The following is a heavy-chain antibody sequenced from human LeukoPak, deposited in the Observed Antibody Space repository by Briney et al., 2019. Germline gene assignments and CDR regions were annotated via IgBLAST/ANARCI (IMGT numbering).Heavy chain of an antibody. Sequence: SETLSLTCTVSGGSISSGGYYWSWIRQHPGKGLEWIGYIYYGGSTYYNPSLKSRVTISVDTSKNQFSLKLSSVTAADTAVYYCARGQWELLGGGEDNWFDPWGQGTLVTVSS. CDR3: ARGQWELLGGGEDNWFDP. CDR1: GGSISSGGYY. J-gene: IGHJ5*02. V-gene: IGHV4-31*03. CDR2: IYYGGST. D-gene: IGHD1-26*01.